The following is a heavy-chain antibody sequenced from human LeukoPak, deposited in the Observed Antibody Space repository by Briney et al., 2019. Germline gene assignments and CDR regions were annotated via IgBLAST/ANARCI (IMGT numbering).Heavy chain of an antibody. CDR1: GFTASSNY. Sequence: GGSLRLSCAASGFTASSNYMSWVRQAPGKGLEWVSVIYSGGSTYYADSVKGRFTISRDNSKNTLYLQMNSLRAEDTAVYYCARGIRGPVLRFLGPGGMDVWGQGTTVTVSS. V-gene: IGHV3-66*02. J-gene: IGHJ6*02. CDR2: IYSGGST. D-gene: IGHD3-3*01. CDR3: ARGIRGPVLRFLGPGGMDV.